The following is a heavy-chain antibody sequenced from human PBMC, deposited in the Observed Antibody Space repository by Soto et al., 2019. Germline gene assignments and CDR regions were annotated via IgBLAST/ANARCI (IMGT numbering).Heavy chain of an antibody. CDR3: ARGQRFSDWFDP. V-gene: IGHV4-4*07. J-gene: IGHJ5*02. CDR2: VYSSGGT. Sequence: SETLSLTCTVSGGSMSIYYWTWIRQPAGKGLEWIGRVYSSGGTHYNPSLKSRVTISLDTSKNQFSLRLLSVTDADTAVYYCARGQRFSDWFDPWGQGTLVTVSS. D-gene: IGHD3-3*01. CDR1: GGSMSIYY.